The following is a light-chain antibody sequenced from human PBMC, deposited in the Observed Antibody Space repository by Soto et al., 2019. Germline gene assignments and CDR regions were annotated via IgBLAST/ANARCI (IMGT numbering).Light chain of an antibody. CDR1: QSVSNNY. CDR3: QQYHGWPIT. Sequence: EIVLTQSPGTLSLSPGERATLSCRASQSVSNNYLAWYQQKPGQAPRLLIYGASNRATGIPDRFSGSGSGTDFTLTISRLEPEDFAVYYCQQYHGWPITFGQGTRLENK. CDR2: GAS. V-gene: IGKV3-20*01. J-gene: IGKJ5*01.